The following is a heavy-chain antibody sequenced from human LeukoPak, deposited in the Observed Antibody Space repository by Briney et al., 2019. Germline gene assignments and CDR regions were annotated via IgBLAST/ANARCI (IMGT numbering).Heavy chain of an antibody. Sequence: GRSLRLSCAASGFIFSTYGMHWVRQAPGKGLEWVALIWYDGSDEHYADSVKGRFTISRDNSRNTLYLQMNSLRVEDTAVYYCVKSPITKVPGVPKRFGPWGQGTLV. CDR1: GFIFSTYG. D-gene: IGHD3-10*01. J-gene: IGHJ5*01. CDR3: VKSPITKVPGVPKRFGP. V-gene: IGHV3-33*06. CDR2: IWYDGSDE.